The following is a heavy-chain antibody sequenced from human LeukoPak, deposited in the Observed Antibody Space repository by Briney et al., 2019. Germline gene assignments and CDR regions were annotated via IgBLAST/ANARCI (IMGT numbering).Heavy chain of an antibody. CDR3: ARQTGRTTAPFGY. Sequence: ASVKVSCKASGYTFTGYYMHWVRQAPGQGLEWMGWINPNSGGTNYAQKFQGRVTMTRDTPISTAYMELSRLRSDDTAVYYCARQTGRTTAPFGYWGQGTLVTVSS. CDR2: INPNSGGT. CDR1: GYTFTGYY. J-gene: IGHJ4*02. V-gene: IGHV1-2*02. D-gene: IGHD4-17*01.